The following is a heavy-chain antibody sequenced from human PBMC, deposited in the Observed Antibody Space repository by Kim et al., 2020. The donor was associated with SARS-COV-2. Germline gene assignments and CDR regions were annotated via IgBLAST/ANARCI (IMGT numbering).Heavy chain of an antibody. CDR3: ARDVPRGYYTGDY. CDR1: GYTFTSYA. D-gene: IGHD3-3*01. CDR2: INAGNGNT. J-gene: IGHJ4*02. Sequence: ASVKVSCKASGYTFTSYAMHWVRQAPGQRLEWMGWINAGNGNTKYSQKFQGRVTITRDTSASTAYMELSSLRSEDTAVYYCARDVPRGYYTGDYWGQGTLVTVSS. V-gene: IGHV1-3*01.